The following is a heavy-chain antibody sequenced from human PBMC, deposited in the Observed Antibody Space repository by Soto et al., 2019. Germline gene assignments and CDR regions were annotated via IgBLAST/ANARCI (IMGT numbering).Heavy chain of an antibody. V-gene: IGHV3-21*01. CDR2: ISSSGSYI. J-gene: IGHJ6*02. CDR3: ARDEGDFWSGYQIYYYYGMDV. CDR1: GFTFSSYS. D-gene: IGHD3-3*01. Sequence: PGGSLRLSCAASGFTFSSYSMNWVRQAPGKGLEWVSSISSSGSYIYYADSVKGRFTISRDNAKNSLYLQMNSLRAEDTAVYYCARDEGDFWSGYQIYYYYGMDVWGQGTTVTVSS.